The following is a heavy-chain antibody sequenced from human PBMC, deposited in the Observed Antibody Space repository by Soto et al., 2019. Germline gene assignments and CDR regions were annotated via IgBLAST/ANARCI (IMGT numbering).Heavy chain of an antibody. V-gene: IGHV1-3*01. Sequence: ASVKVSCKASGYTFTSYAMHWVRQAPGQRLEWMGWINAGNGNTKYSQKFQGRVTITRDTSASTAYMELSSLRSEDTAVYYCAREYQLPYYYYYYMDVWGKGTTVTV. CDR3: AREYQLPYYYYYYMDV. CDR2: INAGNGNT. D-gene: IGHD2-2*01. J-gene: IGHJ6*03. CDR1: GYTFTSYA.